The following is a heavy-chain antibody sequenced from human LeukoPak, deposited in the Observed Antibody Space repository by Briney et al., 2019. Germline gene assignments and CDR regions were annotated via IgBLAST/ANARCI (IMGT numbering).Heavy chain of an antibody. CDR2: ISGSGGST. J-gene: IGHJ4*02. CDR3: AREGMRTVTTLDY. D-gene: IGHD4-17*01. V-gene: IGHV3-23*01. CDR1: GFTFSSYA. Sequence: GGSLRLSCAASGFTFSSYAMSWVRQAPGKGLEWVSAISGSGGSTYYADSVKGRFTISRDNSRNTLYLQMNSLRAEDAAVYYCAREGMRTVTTLDYWGQGTLVTVSS.